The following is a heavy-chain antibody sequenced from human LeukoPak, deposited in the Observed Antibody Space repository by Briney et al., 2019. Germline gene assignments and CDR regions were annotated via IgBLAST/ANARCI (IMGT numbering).Heavy chain of an antibody. CDR1: GGTFSNYA. Sequence: GASVKVSCKASGGTFSNYAISWVRQAPGQGLEWMGGIIPIFGTTDYAQKFQGRVTITADESTSTAYMELSSLRSEDTAVYYCARALPPTSYYMDVWGKGTTVTVSS. V-gene: IGHV1-69*13. CDR2: IIPIFGTT. D-gene: IGHD2-15*01. J-gene: IGHJ6*03. CDR3: ARALPPTSYYMDV.